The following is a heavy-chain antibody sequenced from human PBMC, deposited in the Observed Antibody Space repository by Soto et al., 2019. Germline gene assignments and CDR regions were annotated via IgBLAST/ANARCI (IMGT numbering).Heavy chain of an antibody. V-gene: IGHV3-30*03. J-gene: IGHJ5*02. CDR1: GFTFSHYI. CDR3: AREGDSHAFRGFDL. CDR2: IRDDGKKT. D-gene: IGHD5-18*01. Sequence: PGGSLRLSCAASGFTFSHYIYHWVRQAPGKGLQWVAVIRDDGKKTNHATSVRGRFTVSRDMSKSTIFLQMNNLRIDDSAIYSCAREGDSHAFRGFDLWGQGTPVTVSS.